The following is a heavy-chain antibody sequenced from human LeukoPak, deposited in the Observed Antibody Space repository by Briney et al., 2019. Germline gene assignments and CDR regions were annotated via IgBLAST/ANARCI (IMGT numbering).Heavy chain of an antibody. Sequence: GGSLRLSCAASGFTVSSNCLSWVRQAPGKGLEWVSVIYSGGSTYYADSVKGRFTISRDNSKNTLYLQMNSLRAEDTAVYYCARGLTGYHNWFDPWGQGTLVTVSS. J-gene: IGHJ5*02. CDR2: IYSGGST. V-gene: IGHV3-53*01. CDR3: ARGLTGYHNWFDP. D-gene: IGHD3-9*01. CDR1: GFTVSSNC.